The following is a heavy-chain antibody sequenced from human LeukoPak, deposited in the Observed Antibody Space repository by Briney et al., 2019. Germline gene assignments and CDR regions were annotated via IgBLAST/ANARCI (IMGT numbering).Heavy chain of an antibody. D-gene: IGHD6-19*01. V-gene: IGHV3-23*01. J-gene: IGHJ4*02. Sequence: PGGSLRLSCAASGFTFIKYSMTWVRQAPGKGLEWVSAITGSGAFTDYADSVMGRFTISRDNSKNTLYLQMNSLRAEDTAVYYCAKRSAESSGYFNYWGQGILVNVSS. CDR2: ITGSGAFT. CDR1: GFTFIKYS. CDR3: AKRSAESSGYFNY.